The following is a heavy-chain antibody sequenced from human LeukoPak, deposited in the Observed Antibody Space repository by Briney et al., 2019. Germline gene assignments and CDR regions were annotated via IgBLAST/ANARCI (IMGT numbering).Heavy chain of an antibody. CDR2: INPNSGGT. D-gene: IGHD2-2*01. CDR1: GYTFTGYY. J-gene: IGHJ5*02. Sequence: EASVKVSCKASGYTFTGYYMHWVRQDPGQGLEWMGWINPNSGGTNYAQKFQGRVTMTRDTSISTAYMELSRLRSDDTAVYYCARGPSIVVVPAALEPNWFDPWGQGTLVTVSS. V-gene: IGHV1-2*02. CDR3: ARGPSIVVVPAALEPNWFDP.